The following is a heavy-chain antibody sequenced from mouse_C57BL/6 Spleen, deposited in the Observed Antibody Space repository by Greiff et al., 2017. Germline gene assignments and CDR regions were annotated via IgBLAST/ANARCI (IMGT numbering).Heavy chain of an antibody. J-gene: IGHJ3*01. Sequence: QVQLQQPGAELVMPGASVKLSCTASGYTFTSYWMHWVKQRPGQGLEWIGEIDPSDSYTNYNQKFKGKSTLTVDKSYSTAYMQLSSLTSEDSAVYYCARRGYYGSSPWFAYWGQGTLVTVSA. V-gene: IGHV1-69*01. CDR2: IDPSDSYT. D-gene: IGHD1-1*01. CDR3: ARRGYYGSSPWFAY. CDR1: GYTFTSYW.